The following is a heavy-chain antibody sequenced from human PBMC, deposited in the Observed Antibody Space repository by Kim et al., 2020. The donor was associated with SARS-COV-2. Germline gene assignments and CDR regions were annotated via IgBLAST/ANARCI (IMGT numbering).Heavy chain of an antibody. J-gene: IGHJ6*02. Sequence: SETLSLTCAVSGGSISSSNWWSWVRQPPGKGLEWIGEIYHRGSTNYNPSLKSRVTISVDKSKSQFSLNLRSVTAADTAVYYCARLDSSTSMDSQGKVDYADYYGLDVWGQGTTVTVSS. CDR2: IYHRGST. D-gene: IGHD6-6*01. CDR1: GGSISSSNW. CDR3: ARLDSSTSMDSQGKVDYADYYGLDV. V-gene: IGHV4-4*02.